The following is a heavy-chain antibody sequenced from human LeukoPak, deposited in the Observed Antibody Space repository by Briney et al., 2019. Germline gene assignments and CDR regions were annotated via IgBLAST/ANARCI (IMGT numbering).Heavy chain of an antibody. V-gene: IGHV3-11*01. CDR1: GFTFSDYN. Sequence: GGSLRLSCAASGFTFSDYNMGWMRQAPGKGLEWVSYTGNRDNNMFYADSVKGRFTISRDNAKYSVYLQMNSLRAEDTAVYYCARRIAGDGSHAFDIWGQGTMVTVSS. D-gene: IGHD6-19*01. J-gene: IGHJ3*02. CDR2: TGNRDNNM. CDR3: ARRIAGDGSHAFDI.